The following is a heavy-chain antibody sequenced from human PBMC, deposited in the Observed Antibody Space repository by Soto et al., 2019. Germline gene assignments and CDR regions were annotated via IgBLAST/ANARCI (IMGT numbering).Heavy chain of an antibody. V-gene: IGHV3-23*01. CDR1: GFTFSSYA. D-gene: IGHD3-22*01. J-gene: IGHJ6*02. CDR3: AKDRYFESRPYHYYGMDV. Sequence: PGGSLRLSCAASGFTFSSYAMSWVRQAPGKGLEWVSGISGSGGSTYYADSVKGRFTISRDNSKNTLYLQMNSLRADDTAVYYCAKDRYFESRPYHYYGMDVWGQGTTVTVYS. CDR2: ISGSGGST.